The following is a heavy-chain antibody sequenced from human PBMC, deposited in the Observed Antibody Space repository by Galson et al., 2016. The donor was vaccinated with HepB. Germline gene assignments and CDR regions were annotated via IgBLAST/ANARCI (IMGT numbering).Heavy chain of an antibody. CDR2: ISTSGDT. Sequence: LRLSCAVSGFNVNNDYMNWVRQAPGRGLEWVSAISTSGDTYYADSVKGRFGISRDNSKNTLYLQINSPRAEDTAVYYCARDTFTSSSWSLDFWGQGTLVTVSS. CDR3: ARDTFTSSSWSLDF. CDR1: GFNVNNDY. D-gene: IGHD6-13*01. J-gene: IGHJ4*02. V-gene: IGHV3-53*01.